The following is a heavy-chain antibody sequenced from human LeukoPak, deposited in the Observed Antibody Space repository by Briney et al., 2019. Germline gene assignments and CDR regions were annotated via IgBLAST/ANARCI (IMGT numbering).Heavy chain of an antibody. V-gene: IGHV4-59*08. D-gene: IGHD5-18*01. Sequence: PSETLSLTCTVSGGSISSYYWSWIRQPPGKGLEWIGYIYYSGSTNYNPSHKSRVTISVDTSKNQFSLKLSSVTAADTAVYYCARTLDTAMVIDYWGQGTLVTVSS. CDR1: GGSISSYY. CDR2: IYYSGST. J-gene: IGHJ4*02. CDR3: ARTLDTAMVIDY.